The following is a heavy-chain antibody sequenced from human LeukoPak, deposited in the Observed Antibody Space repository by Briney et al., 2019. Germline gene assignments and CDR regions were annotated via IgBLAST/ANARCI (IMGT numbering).Heavy chain of an antibody. CDR3: ARDRGQQLAFDY. V-gene: IGHV3-11*01. Sequence: PGGSLRLSCAAYAFTFSDYYMRWLRQAPGKGLEWGSYISSSGSTIYYAASVKDRITIARDNAKNSLYLQMISLRAEDTAVYYCARDRGQQLAFDYWGQGTLVTVSS. D-gene: IGHD6-13*01. J-gene: IGHJ4*02. CDR1: AFTFSDYY. CDR2: ISSSGSTI.